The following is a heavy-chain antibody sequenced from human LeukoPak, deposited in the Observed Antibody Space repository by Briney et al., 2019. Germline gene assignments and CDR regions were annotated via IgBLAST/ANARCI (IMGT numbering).Heavy chain of an antibody. J-gene: IGHJ4*02. CDR1: GFTFSSYA. CDR3: AKGSPRHYYDSSGYYCDY. V-gene: IGHV3-23*01. D-gene: IGHD3-22*01. CDR2: ISGSGGST. Sequence: GGSLRLSCAASGFTFSSYAMSWVRQAPGKGLEWVSAISGSGGSTYYADSVKGRFTISRDNSKNTLYLQMNRLRAEDTAVYYCAKGSPRHYYDSSGYYCDYWGQGTLVTVSS.